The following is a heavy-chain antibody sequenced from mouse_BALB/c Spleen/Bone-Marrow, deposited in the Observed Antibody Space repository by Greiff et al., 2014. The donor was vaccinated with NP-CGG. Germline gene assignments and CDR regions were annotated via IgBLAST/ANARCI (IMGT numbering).Heavy chain of an antibody. J-gene: IGHJ3*01. D-gene: IGHD1-2*01. CDR3: SRNPFTTAIAWFAY. V-gene: IGHV1-19*01. CDR2: VNPYNGGT. CDR1: GYTFTDYY. Sequence: DVHLVESGPELVKPGASMKMSCKASGYTFTDYYMDWVKQSHGEGFEWIGRVNPYNGGTSYNQKFKGKATLTVDKSSSTAYMELNSLTSEDSAVYYCSRNPFTTAIAWFAYWGQGTLVTVSA.